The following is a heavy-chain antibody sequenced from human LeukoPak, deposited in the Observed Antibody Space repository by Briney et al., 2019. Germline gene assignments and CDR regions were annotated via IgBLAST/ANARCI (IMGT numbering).Heavy chain of an antibody. D-gene: IGHD3-22*01. Sequence: GGSLRLSCAASGFTFTDSPMHWVRQASGKGPEWVARIKSKVNNYATSYAASVKGRFTVFKDDSKNTAYLQMNSLRTEDTAVYYCARLAFYYDSHGYYSSEYWGQGTLVTVSS. J-gene: IGHJ4*02. CDR2: IKSKVNNYAT. V-gene: IGHV3-73*01. CDR1: GFTFTDSP. CDR3: ARLAFYYDSHGYYSSEY.